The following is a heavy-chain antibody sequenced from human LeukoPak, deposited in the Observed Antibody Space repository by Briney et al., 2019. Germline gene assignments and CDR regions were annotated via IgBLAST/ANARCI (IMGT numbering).Heavy chain of an antibody. J-gene: IGHJ4*02. CDR2: HFASNK. D-gene: IGHD2-2*01. CDR1: GFIFSSDG. Sequence: PGGSLRLCCVTSGFIFSSDGIHWVRQAPGKGLEWVAWHFASNKYYAESVRGRFTMSRDNSKSTLYLQMDSLRVEDTAVYYCARDLCSTTSCFAYWGQGTLVSVSS. CDR3: ARDLCSTTSCFAY. V-gene: IGHV3-33*01.